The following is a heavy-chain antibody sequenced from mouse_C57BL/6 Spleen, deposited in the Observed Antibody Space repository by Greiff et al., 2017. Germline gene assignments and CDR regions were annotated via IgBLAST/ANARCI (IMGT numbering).Heavy chain of an antibody. V-gene: IGHV1-63*01. D-gene: IGHD2-4*01. CDR2: IYPGGGYT. Sequence: VHLVESGAELVRPGTSVKMSCKASGYTFTNYWIGWAKQRPGHGLEWIGDIYPGGGYTNYNEKFKGKATLTADKSSSTAYMQFSSLTSEASAIYYCASSYYYEGGFAYWGKGTLVTVSA. CDR1: GYTFTNYW. CDR3: ASSYYYEGGFAY. J-gene: IGHJ3*01.